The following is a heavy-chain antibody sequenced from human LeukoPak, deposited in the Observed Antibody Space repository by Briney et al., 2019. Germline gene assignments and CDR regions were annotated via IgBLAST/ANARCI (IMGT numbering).Heavy chain of an antibody. Sequence: GSLRLSFAASGFPFSSYAMSWVRPAPGEGLEWVSAISGSGGSTYYADSVKGRFTISRDNSKNTLYLQMNSLRAEDTAVYYCAKDHVPLSVYIVVVPAAIPHYWGQGTLVTVSS. CDR2: ISGSGGST. CDR3: AKDHVPLSVYIVVVPAAIPHY. D-gene: IGHD2-2*01. J-gene: IGHJ4*02. CDR1: GFPFSSYA. V-gene: IGHV3-23*01.